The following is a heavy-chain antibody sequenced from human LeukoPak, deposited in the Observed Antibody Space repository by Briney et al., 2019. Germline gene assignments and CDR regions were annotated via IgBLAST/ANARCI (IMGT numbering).Heavy chain of an antibody. CDR2: INHSGST. D-gene: IGHD6-13*01. V-gene: IGHV4-34*01. Sequence: PSETLTLTCVAYGGTFSGYYWSWIRQPPGKGLEWIGEINHSGSTKYNPSLKSRVTISVDTSKNQYSLKLSSVTAADTAVYYCARAAAAGNWFDPWGQGTLVTVSS. CDR3: ARAAAAGNWFDP. J-gene: IGHJ5*02. CDR1: GGTFSGYY.